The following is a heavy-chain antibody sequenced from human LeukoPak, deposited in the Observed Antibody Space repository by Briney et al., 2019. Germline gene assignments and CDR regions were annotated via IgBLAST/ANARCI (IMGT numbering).Heavy chain of an antibody. V-gene: IGHV3-48*03. D-gene: IGHD1-14*01. Sequence: GGSLRLSCAASGFTLSSYDMNWVRQAPGQGLECVSYISSTGTIIYYADSVKGRFTTSRDNAKNSLYLQMNSLRAEDTAVYYCARDPSPEGFDYWGQGTLVTVSS. CDR3: ARDPSPEGFDY. CDR2: ISSTGTII. CDR1: GFTLSSYD. J-gene: IGHJ4*02.